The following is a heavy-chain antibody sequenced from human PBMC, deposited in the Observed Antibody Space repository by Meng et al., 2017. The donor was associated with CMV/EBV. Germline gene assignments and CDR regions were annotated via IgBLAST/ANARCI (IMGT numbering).Heavy chain of an antibody. J-gene: IGHJ4*02. CDR3: ARNQPSRGWSHEDY. V-gene: IGHV1-69*12. CDR2: IIPIFGTA. D-gene: IGHD2-15*01. CDR1: GGTFSSYA. Sequence: VQLGPSGAEVRKPGSSVKVSCKDYGGTFSSYAISWVRQATGQGLEWMGGIIPIFGTANYAQKFQGRVTITADESTSTAYMELSSLRSEDTAVYYCARNQPSRGWSHEDYWGQGTLVTVSS.